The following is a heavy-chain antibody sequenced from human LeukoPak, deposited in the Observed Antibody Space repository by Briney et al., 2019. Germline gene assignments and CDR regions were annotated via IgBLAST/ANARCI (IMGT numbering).Heavy chain of an antibody. CDR3: ARGRGGSYRNFDY. CDR1: GFTLSSYS. J-gene: IGHJ4*02. CDR2: ISSSSSYI. V-gene: IGHV3-21*01. Sequence: GGSLRLSCAPSGFTLSSYSMNWVRQAPGKGREWVSSISSSSSYIYYADSVKGRFTISRDNAKNSLYLQMNSLRAEDTAVYYCARGRGGSYRNFDYWGQGTLVTVSS. D-gene: IGHD3-16*02.